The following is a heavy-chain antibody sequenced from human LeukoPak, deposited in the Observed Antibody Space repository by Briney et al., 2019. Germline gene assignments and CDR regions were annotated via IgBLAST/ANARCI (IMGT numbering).Heavy chain of an antibody. J-gene: IGHJ3*02. V-gene: IGHV4-61*05. CDR3: ARLGSTFDI. CDR2: IFYSGSS. CDR1: GGSISSSSSY. D-gene: IGHD2-2*01. Sequence: PSETLSLTCIVSGGSISSSSSYWGWIRQPPGKGLEWIGYIFYSGSSNYNPSLKSRVTISVDTSKNHFSLKLSSVTAADTAVYYCARLGSTFDIWDQGTMVTVSS.